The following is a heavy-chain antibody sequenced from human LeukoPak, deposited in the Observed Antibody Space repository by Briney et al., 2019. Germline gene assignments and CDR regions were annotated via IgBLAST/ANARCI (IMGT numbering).Heavy chain of an antibody. J-gene: IGHJ6*04. Sequence: GGSLRLSCAASGFTFSSYSMSWVRQAPGKGLEWVSAISGSGGGTYYADSVKGRFTISRDNSKNTLYLQMNSLRAEDTAVYYCAKDKGCSSPSCYTGFVDVWGKGNTVTVSS. CDR1: GFTFSSYS. D-gene: IGHD2-2*02. CDR3: AKDKGCSSPSCYTGFVDV. CDR2: ISGSGGGT. V-gene: IGHV3-23*01.